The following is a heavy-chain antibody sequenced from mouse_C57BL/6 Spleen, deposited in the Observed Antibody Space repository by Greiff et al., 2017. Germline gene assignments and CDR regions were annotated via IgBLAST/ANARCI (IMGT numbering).Heavy chain of an antibody. J-gene: IGHJ4*01. CDR1: GYTFTSYW. D-gene: IGHD6-1*01. V-gene: IGHV1-64*01. CDR2: IHPNSGST. Sequence: QVQLKQPGAELVKPGASVKLSCKASGYTFTSYWMHWVKQRPGQGLEWIGMIHPNSGSTNYNEKFKSKATLTVDKSSSTAYMQLSSLTSEDSAVYYCARWQRYAMDDWGQGTSVTVSS. CDR3: ARWQRYAMDD.